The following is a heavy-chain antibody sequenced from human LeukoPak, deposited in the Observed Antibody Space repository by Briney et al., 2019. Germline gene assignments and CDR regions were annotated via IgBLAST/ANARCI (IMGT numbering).Heavy chain of an antibody. V-gene: IGHV4-59*01. CDR3: ARDSTNAFDI. CDR2: IYYSGST. D-gene: IGHD3-3*02. CDR1: GGSISSYY. J-gene: IGHJ3*02. Sequence: PSETLSLTCTVSGGSISSYYWSWIRQPPGKGLEWIGCIYYSGSTNYNPSLKSRVTISVDTSKNQFSLKLSSVTAADTAVYSCARDSTNAFDIWGQGTMVTVSS.